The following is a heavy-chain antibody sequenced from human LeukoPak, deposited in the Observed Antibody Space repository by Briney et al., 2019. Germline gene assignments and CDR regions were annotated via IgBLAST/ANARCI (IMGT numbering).Heavy chain of an antibody. J-gene: IGHJ5*02. Sequence: SETLSLTCAVYGGSFSGYYWSWIRQPPGKGLEWIGEINHSGSTNYNPSLKSRVTISVDTSKNQFSLKLSSVTAADTAVYYCARGPARRWFDPWGEGTLVTVSS. CDR2: INHSGST. D-gene: IGHD1-14*01. CDR3: ARGPARRWFDP. CDR1: GGSFSGYY. V-gene: IGHV4-34*01.